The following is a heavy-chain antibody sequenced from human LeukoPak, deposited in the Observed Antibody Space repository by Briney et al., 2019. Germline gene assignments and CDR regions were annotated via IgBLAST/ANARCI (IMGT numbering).Heavy chain of an antibody. Sequence: PSETLSLTCTVSGGSISTYYWSWTRQPAGKGLDWIGRIYTSGSTNYNPSLKSRVTISVDTSKNQFSLKLNSLTAADTAVYFCARESGLWPKYNYGMDVWGQGTTVTVSS. CDR3: ARESGLWPKYNYGMDV. D-gene: IGHD5-18*01. J-gene: IGHJ6*02. V-gene: IGHV4-4*07. CDR1: GGSISTYY. CDR2: IYTSGST.